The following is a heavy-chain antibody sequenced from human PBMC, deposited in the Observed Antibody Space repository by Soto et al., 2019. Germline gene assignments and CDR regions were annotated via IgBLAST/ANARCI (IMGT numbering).Heavy chain of an antibody. CDR1: GGSISSYY. D-gene: IGHD3-22*01. CDR2: IYYSGST. CDR3: ASEHNTSGYYSSPEYYFDY. V-gene: IGHV4-59*01. Sequence: TPETLSLTCTVSGGSISSYYCICVRHPPGKGLEWIGYIYYSGSTNYNPSLKSRVTLSVDTSKNQFSLKLSSVTAADTAVYYCASEHNTSGYYSSPEYYFDYWGQGTLVT. J-gene: IGHJ4*02.